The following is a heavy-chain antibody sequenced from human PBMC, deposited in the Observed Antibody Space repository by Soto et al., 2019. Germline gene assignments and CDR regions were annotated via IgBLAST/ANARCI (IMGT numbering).Heavy chain of an antibody. CDR3: ARLYCGGDCYDPPFDY. D-gene: IGHD2-21*02. J-gene: IGHJ4*02. Sequence: QVQLVQSGAEVKKPGASVKVSCKASGYTFTSYGISWVRQAPGQGLEWLGWISAYNGNTNYAQKLQGRVTMTTDTSTSTAYMELRSLRSDDTAVYYCARLYCGGDCYDPPFDYWGQGTLVTVSS. V-gene: IGHV1-18*01. CDR2: ISAYNGNT. CDR1: GYTFTSYG.